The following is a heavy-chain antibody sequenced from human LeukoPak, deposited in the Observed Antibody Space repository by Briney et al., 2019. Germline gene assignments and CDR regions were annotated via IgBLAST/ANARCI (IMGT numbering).Heavy chain of an antibody. CDR1: GGPLSAYY. J-gene: IGHJ4*02. Sequence: SETLSLTCTVSGGPLSAYYWTWIPQPPGKGLEWIGYIYDSGSTNYNPSLKSRVTISVDTSKNQFSLKLTSVTAADTAVYYCATGETGSTLGGYWGQGTLVTVSS. V-gene: IGHV4-59*01. CDR3: ATGETGSTLGGY. CDR2: IYDSGST. D-gene: IGHD1-1*01.